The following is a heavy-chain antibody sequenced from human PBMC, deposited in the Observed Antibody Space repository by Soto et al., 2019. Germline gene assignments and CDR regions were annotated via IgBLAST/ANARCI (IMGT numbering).Heavy chain of an antibody. CDR2: ISYDGSNK. J-gene: IGHJ6*02. CDR3: AKANPLPGIAAAAADYYYYGMDV. D-gene: IGHD6-13*01. V-gene: IGHV3-30*18. Sequence: GGSLRLSCAASGFTFSSYGMHWVRQAPGKGLEWVAVISYDGSNKYYADSGKGRFTISRDNSKNTLYLQMNSLRAEDTAVYYCAKANPLPGIAAAAADYYYYGMDVWGQGTTVTVSS. CDR1: GFTFSSYG.